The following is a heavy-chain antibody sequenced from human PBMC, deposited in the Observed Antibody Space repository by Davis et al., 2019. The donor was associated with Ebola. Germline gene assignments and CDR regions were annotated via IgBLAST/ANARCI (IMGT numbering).Heavy chain of an antibody. CDR2: IYWDDDK. Sequence: SGPTLVKPTQTLTLTCTFSGFSLSTSGVGVGWIRQPPGKALEWLALIYWDDDKRYSPSLKSRLTITKDTSKNQVVLTMTNMDPVDTATYYCAHAPQDIVVVPANREWSLGDWFDPWGQGTLVTVSS. D-gene: IGHD2-2*01. CDR3: AHAPQDIVVVPANREWSLGDWFDP. J-gene: IGHJ5*02. V-gene: IGHV2-5*02. CDR1: GFSLSTSGVG.